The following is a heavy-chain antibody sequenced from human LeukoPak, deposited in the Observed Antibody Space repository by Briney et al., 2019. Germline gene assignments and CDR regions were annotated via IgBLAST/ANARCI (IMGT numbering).Heavy chain of an antibody. CDR1: GGIFSRYA. V-gene: IGHV1-69*05. CDR2: IIPIFGTA. D-gene: IGHD6-19*01. J-gene: IGHJ4*02. Sequence: ASVKVSCKAAGGIFSRYAISWVRQAPGQGLEWMGGIIPIFGTANYAQKFQGRVTITTHESTSTAYMELSSLRSEDTAVYYCAINTLGGHSSGWYHYFDYWGQGTLVTVSS. CDR3: AINTLGGHSSGWYHYFDY.